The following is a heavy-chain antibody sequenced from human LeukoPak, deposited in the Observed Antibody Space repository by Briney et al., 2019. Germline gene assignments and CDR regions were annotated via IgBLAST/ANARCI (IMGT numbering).Heavy chain of an antibody. V-gene: IGHV3-23*01. D-gene: IGHD6-13*01. CDR2: ISESGGST. CDR3: AKDRGSSWYGTSDY. Sequence: GGSLSLSCAAYGFTFSSYAMSWVRQTSGQGLEWVSRISESGGSTYYADSVKGRFTISRDNSKNTLYLKMNSLRAEDTAVYYCAKDRGSSWYGTSDYWGQGTLVTASS. J-gene: IGHJ4*02. CDR1: GFTFSSYA.